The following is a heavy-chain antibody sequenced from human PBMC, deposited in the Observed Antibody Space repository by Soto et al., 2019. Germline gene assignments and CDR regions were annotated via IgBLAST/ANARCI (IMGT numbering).Heavy chain of an antibody. CDR1: GFTVSNNY. D-gene: IGHD2-21*02. V-gene: IGHV3-53*01. CDR2: IYSGGYT. J-gene: IGHJ4*02. Sequence: EVQLVESGGGLIQPGGSLRLSCAVSGFTVSNNYMSWVRQAPGKGLEGVSVIYSGGYTAYGDSVKGRFTISRDNAKNALFLQMNSLRDDDTATYYCARLPKGSLVTAWGQGARVTVSS. CDR3: ARLPKGSLVTA.